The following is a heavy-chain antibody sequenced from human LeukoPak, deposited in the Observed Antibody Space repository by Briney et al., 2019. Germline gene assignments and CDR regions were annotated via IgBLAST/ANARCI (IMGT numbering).Heavy chain of an antibody. CDR1: GGSISSYY. J-gene: IGHJ5*02. V-gene: IGHV4-59*01. D-gene: IGHD4-17*01. CDR2: IYYSGST. CDR3: ARKGRDYGDLNWFDP. Sequence: SETLSLTCTVSGGSISSYYWSWIRQPPGKGLEWIGYIYYSGSTNYNPSLKSRVTISVDTSKNQFSLKLSSVTAADTAVYYCARKGRDYGDLNWFDPWGQGTLVTVSS.